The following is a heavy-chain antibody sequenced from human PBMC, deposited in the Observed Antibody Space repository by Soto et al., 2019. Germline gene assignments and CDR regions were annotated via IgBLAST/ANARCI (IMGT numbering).Heavy chain of an antibody. D-gene: IGHD1-1*01. CDR2: ISGSGVDK. Sequence: QLLESGGGFVQPGGSLRLSCVASGFTFSNFAMAWVRQAPGEGLEWVSAISGSGVDKFYADSMKGRFTISRDNSKDTLYLQINSLRAEDTAVYYCANPIPKTGTTFGFWGQGTLVTVSS. V-gene: IGHV3-23*01. CDR3: ANPIPKTGTTFGF. J-gene: IGHJ4*02. CDR1: GFTFSNFA.